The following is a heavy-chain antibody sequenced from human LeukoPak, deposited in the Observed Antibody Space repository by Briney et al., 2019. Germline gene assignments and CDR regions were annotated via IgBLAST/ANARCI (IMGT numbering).Heavy chain of an antibody. Sequence: PSETLSLTCAVYGGSFSEYYWSWIRQHPGKGLEWIGYIYYSGSTYYNPSLKSRVTISVDTSKNQFSLKLSSVTAADTAVYYCARGNDYGDYAFDYWGQGTLVTVSS. D-gene: IGHD4-17*01. CDR3: ARGNDYGDYAFDY. CDR2: IYYSGST. CDR1: GGSFSEYY. V-gene: IGHV4-31*11. J-gene: IGHJ4*02.